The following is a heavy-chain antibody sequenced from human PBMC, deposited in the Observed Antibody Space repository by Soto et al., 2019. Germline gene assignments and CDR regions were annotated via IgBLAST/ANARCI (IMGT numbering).Heavy chain of an antibody. D-gene: IGHD3-10*01. V-gene: IGHV4-34*01. CDR3: ARTGYYYGSGSYYGY. CDR1: GGSFSGYY. Sequence: KPSETLSLTCAVYGGSFSGYYWSWIRQHPGKGLEWIGEINHSGSTNYNPSLKSRVTISVDTSKNQFSLKLSSVTAADTAVYYCARTGYYYGSGSYYGYWGQGTLVTVSS. CDR2: INHSGST. J-gene: IGHJ4*02.